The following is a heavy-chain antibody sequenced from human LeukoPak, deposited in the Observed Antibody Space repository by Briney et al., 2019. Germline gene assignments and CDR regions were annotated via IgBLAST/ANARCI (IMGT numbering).Heavy chain of an antibody. V-gene: IGHV1-2*02. CDR3: ASILYSSSWHNDAFDI. D-gene: IGHD6-13*01. J-gene: IGHJ3*02. Sequence: ASVKVSCKASGYTFTSYGISWVRQAPGQGLEWMGWINPNSGGTNYAQKFQGRVTMTRDTSISTAYMELSRLRSDDTAVYYCASILYSSSWHNDAFDIWGQGTMVTVSS. CDR1: GYTFTSYG. CDR2: INPNSGGT.